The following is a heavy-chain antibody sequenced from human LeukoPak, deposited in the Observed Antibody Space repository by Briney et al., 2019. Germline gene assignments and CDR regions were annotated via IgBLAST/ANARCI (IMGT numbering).Heavy chain of an antibody. CDR2: ISESGGST. V-gene: IGHV3-23*01. J-gene: IGHJ4*02. D-gene: IGHD4-17*01. CDR3: AKGGVRPVTTGDY. Sequence: GGSLRLSCAASGFTFTSYAMSWVRQAPGKGPEGASGISESGGSTYYVDSVKGRFTISRDNSKNTVYLQMNSLRAEDTAIYYCAKGGVRPVTTGDYWGQGTLVTVSS. CDR1: GFTFTSYA.